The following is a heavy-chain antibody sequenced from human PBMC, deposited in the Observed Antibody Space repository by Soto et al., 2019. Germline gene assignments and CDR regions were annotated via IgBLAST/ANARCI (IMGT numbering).Heavy chain of an antibody. CDR3: TSYYSGSGTDYGMDV. J-gene: IGHJ6*02. D-gene: IGHD3-10*01. V-gene: IGHV3-15*01. CDR1: GFTFSNAW. CDR2: IKSKTDGEII. Sequence: GGSLRLSCAASGFTFSNAWMSWVRQAPGKGLEWVGRIKSKTDGEIIDYAAPVKGRFTISRDDSKNTLHLQMNSLKTEDTAVYYCTSYYSGSGTDYGMDVWGQGTTVTVSS.